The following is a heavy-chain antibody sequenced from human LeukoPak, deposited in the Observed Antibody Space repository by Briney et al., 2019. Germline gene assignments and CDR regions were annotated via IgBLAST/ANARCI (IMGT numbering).Heavy chain of an antibody. D-gene: IGHD6-13*01. Sequence: PGGSLRLSCAASGFTFSSYWMSWVRQAPGKGLEWVANIKQDGSEKYYVDSVKGRFTISRDNAENSLYLQMNSLRAEDTAVYYCARVGVYSSSWARFEDYWGQGTLVTVSS. CDR1: GFTFSSYW. J-gene: IGHJ4*02. V-gene: IGHV3-7*01. CDR3: ARVGVYSSSWARFEDY. CDR2: IKQDGSEK.